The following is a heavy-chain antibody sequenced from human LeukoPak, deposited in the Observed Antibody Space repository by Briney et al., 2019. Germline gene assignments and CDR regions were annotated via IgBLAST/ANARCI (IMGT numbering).Heavy chain of an antibody. J-gene: IGHJ4*02. Sequence: SVKVSCKASGGTFSSYAISWVRQAPGQGLEWMGGIIPIFGTANYAQKFQGRVTITADESTSTAYMELSSLRSEDTAVYYCARAIHYYDSSGYYLYFDYWGQGTLVTVSS. CDR1: GGTFSSYA. CDR3: ARAIHYYDSSGYYLYFDY. V-gene: IGHV1-69*13. CDR2: IIPIFGTA. D-gene: IGHD3-22*01.